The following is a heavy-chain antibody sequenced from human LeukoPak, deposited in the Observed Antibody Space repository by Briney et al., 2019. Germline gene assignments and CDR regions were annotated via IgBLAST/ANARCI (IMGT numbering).Heavy chain of an antibody. D-gene: IGHD5-18*01. J-gene: IGHJ6*03. CDR2: IIPLSGPA. CDR1: GYTFTSYG. V-gene: IGHV1-69*06. Sequence: ASVKVSCKASGYTFTSYGISWVRQAPGQGLEWMGGIIPLSGPANYAPKFQGTVTITADKSTGTAYLELNSLRSEDTAVYYCAKAGIQLWEGDSFYYYLDAWGKGTTVTVSS. CDR3: AKAGIQLWEGDSFYYYLDA.